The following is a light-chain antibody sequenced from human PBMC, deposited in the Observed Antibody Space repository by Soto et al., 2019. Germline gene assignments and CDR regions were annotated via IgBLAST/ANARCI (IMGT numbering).Light chain of an antibody. J-gene: IGLJ1*01. CDR3: SSYAGSSNV. Sequence: QSVLTQPPSASGCPGQSVAISCTGTSSDVGGYNYVSVYQQHPGKAPKLMIYEVNKRPSGVPDRFSGSKSGNTASLTVSGLQAEDEADYYCSSYAGSSNVFGTGTKVTVL. CDR1: SSDVGGYNY. V-gene: IGLV2-8*01. CDR2: EVN.